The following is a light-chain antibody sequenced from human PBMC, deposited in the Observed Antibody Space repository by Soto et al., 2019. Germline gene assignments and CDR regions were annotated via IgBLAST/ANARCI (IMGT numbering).Light chain of an antibody. CDR2: EVS. CDR3: SSYTSSSTYV. CDR1: RSDVGSYNR. V-gene: IGLV2-18*02. J-gene: IGLJ1*01. Sequence: QSALTQPPSVSGSPGQSVAISCTGTRSDVGSYNRVSWYQQPPVTAPKAMIYEVSHRPSGVPDRFSGSKSGNTASLTISGLQAEDESDYYCSSYTSSSTYVFGTGTKVTAL.